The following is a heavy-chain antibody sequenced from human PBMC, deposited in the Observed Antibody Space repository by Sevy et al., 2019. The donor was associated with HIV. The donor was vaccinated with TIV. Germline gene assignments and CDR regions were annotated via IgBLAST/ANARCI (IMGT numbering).Heavy chain of an antibody. Sequence: ASVKVSCKTSGSTFSDDYIHWVRQAPGERLEWLGWINSAGTNYAETFQGRVTMTRHASITTAYMELNSLRSDDTATYYCATSANLDTSWFDPWGQGVVVTVSS. J-gene: IGHJ5*02. V-gene: IGHV1-2*02. CDR2: INSAGT. D-gene: IGHD1-1*01. CDR1: GSTFSDDY. CDR3: ATSANLDTSWFDP.